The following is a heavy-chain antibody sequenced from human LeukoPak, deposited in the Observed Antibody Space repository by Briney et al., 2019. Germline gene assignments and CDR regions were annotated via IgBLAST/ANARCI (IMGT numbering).Heavy chain of an antibody. V-gene: IGHV1-69*05. J-gene: IGHJ4*02. CDR3: ARGRLDRSGGSCYSGFDY. Sequence: GASVKVSCKASGGTFSSYAISWVRQAPGQGLEWMGGIIPIFGTANYAQKFQGRVTITTDESTSTAYMELSSLRSEDTAVYYCARGRLDRSGGSCYSGFDYWGQGTLVTVSS. CDR1: GGTFSSYA. CDR2: IIPIFGTA. D-gene: IGHD2-15*01.